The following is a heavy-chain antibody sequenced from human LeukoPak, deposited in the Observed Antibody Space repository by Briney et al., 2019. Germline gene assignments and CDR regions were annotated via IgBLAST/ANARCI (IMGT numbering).Heavy chain of an antibody. J-gene: IGHJ4*02. CDR3: ARDVSGWYHNFDY. CDR1: GFTFSNYW. D-gene: IGHD6-19*01. Sequence: GGSLRLSCAASGFTFSNYWMHWVRHAPGKGLVWVSRINSDGSSTMYADSVKGRFTISRDNAKNTLYLQMNSLSAEDTAVYYCARDVSGWYHNFDYWGQGTLVTVSS. CDR2: INSDGSST. V-gene: IGHV3-74*03.